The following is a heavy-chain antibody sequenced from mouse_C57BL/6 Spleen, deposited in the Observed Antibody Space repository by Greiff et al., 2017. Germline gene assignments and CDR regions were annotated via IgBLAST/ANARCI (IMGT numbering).Heavy chain of an antibody. J-gene: IGHJ2*01. CDR3: ARNSNYVDYFDY. V-gene: IGHV1-85*01. CDR2: IYPIDGST. CDR1: GYTFTSYD. D-gene: IGHD2-5*01. Sequence: LVESGPELVQPGASVTLSCKASGYTFTSYDLNWVKQRPGQGLEWIGWIYPIDGSTKYNEKFKCKATLTVDTSSSTAYMELHSLTSKDSAVYFCARNSNYVDYFDYWGQGTTLTVSS.